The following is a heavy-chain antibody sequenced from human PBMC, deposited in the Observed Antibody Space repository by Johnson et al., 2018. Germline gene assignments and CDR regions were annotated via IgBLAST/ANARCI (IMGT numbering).Heavy chain of an antibody. J-gene: IGHJ6*02. CDR3: ATCGSPFSWSYLATSFSNALDV. V-gene: IGHV3-33*01. Sequence: QVQLVQSGGGVVQAGRSLRLSCAASGFTFNAYGMHWVRQAPGKGLEWVAVIWYDGSNKYYADSVRGRFTISRDNSKKKLFLQMNSLRIEDTAVYYCATCGSPFSWSYLATSFSNALDVWGQGTTVTVSS. CDR1: GFTFNAYG. CDR2: IWYDGSNK. D-gene: IGHD3-10*01.